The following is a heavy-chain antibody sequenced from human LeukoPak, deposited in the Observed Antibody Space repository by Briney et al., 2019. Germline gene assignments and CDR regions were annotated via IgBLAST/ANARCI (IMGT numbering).Heavy chain of an antibody. V-gene: IGHV3-30*18. J-gene: IGHJ3*02. Sequence: GGSLRLSCAASGFTFSSYAMHWVRQAPGKGLEWVAFISYDGSNKYYADSVKGRFTISRDNSKNTLNLQMNSLRAEDTAVYYCAKGKDYYDSSGYYYTYAFDMWGQGTMVTVSS. CDR3: AKGKDYYDSSGYYYTYAFDM. D-gene: IGHD3-22*01. CDR2: ISYDGSNK. CDR1: GFTFSSYA.